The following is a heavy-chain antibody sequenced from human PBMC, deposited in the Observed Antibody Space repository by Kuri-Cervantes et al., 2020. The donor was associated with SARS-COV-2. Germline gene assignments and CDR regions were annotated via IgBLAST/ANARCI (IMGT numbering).Heavy chain of an antibody. D-gene: IGHD2-21*02. Sequence: ASVKVSCKASGYTFTGYYMHWVRQAPGQGLEWMGWTNPNSGGTNYAQKFQGWVTMTRDTSISTAYMELSRLRSDDTAVYYCARGVTPNYGMDVWGQGTTVTVSS. J-gene: IGHJ6*02. CDR1: GYTFTGYY. CDR2: TNPNSGGT. V-gene: IGHV1-2*04. CDR3: ARGVTPNYGMDV.